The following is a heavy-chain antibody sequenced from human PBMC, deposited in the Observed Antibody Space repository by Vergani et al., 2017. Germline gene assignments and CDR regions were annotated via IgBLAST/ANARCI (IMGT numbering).Heavy chain of an antibody. CDR3: ARSPRDFWSGYPENFDY. V-gene: IGHV2-26*01. Sequence: QVTLKESGPVLVKPTETLTLTCTVSGFSLSNARMGVSWIRQPPGKALEWLVHIFSNDEKSYSTSLKSRLTISKDTSKSQVVLTMTNMDPVDTATYYCARSPRDFWSGYPENFDYWGQGTLVTVSS. J-gene: IGHJ4*02. D-gene: IGHD3-3*01. CDR1: GFSLSNARMG. CDR2: IFSNDEK.